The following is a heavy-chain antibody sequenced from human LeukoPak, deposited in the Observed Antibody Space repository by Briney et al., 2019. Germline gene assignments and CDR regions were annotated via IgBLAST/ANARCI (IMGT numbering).Heavy chain of an antibody. Sequence: PGGSLRLSCAASGFXFSSYEMNWVRQAPGKGLEWISSISSSSGTIYYADSVKGRFTISRDNAKNSLYLQMNGLRDEDTAVYYCARDQSDYYGSGSYSEGSYWGQGTLVTVSS. CDR1: GFXFSSYE. CDR2: ISSSSGTI. D-gene: IGHD3-10*01. J-gene: IGHJ4*02. V-gene: IGHV3-48*02. CDR3: ARDQSDYYGSGSYSEGSY.